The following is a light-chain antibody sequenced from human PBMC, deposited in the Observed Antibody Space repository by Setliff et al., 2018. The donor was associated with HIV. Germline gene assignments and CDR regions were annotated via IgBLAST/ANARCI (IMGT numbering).Light chain of an antibody. CDR3: QQYGWPPRT. Sequence: EVVLTQSPDTLTLSPGERATLSCRASQTVGSSLAWYQQKPGLAPRLLIYDASSRAAGISDRFTGSGSGTDFTLTIFRLEPEDFAVYYCQQYGWPPRTFGQGTRWISN. CDR1: QTVGSS. V-gene: IGKV3D-20*01. CDR2: DAS. J-gene: IGKJ1*01.